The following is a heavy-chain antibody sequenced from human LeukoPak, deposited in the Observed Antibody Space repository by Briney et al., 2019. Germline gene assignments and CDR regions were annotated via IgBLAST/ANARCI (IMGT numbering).Heavy chain of an antibody. Sequence: GESLRISGKGSGYSFTSYWIGWVRQMPGKGLEWMGIIYPGDSDTRYSPSFQAQVTISADKSISTAYLQWSSLKASDTAMYYCARNSYYYDSSGYYKSFDYRGQGTLVTVSS. J-gene: IGHJ4*02. V-gene: IGHV5-51*01. CDR2: IYPGDSDT. D-gene: IGHD3-22*01. CDR3: ARNSYYYDSSGYYKSFDY. CDR1: GYSFTSYW.